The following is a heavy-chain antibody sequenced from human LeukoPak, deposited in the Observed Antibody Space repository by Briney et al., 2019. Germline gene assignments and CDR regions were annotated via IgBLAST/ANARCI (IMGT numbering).Heavy chain of an antibody. J-gene: IGHJ4*02. Sequence: SVKVSCKASGGTFSSYAISGVRQAPGQGLEWMGRIIPILGIANYAQKFQGRVTITADKSTSTAYMELSSLRSEDTAVYYCAGNPNSGHYGSGSYYHSHWGQGTLVTVSS. CDR1: GGTFSSYA. CDR3: AGNPNSGHYGSGSYYHSH. D-gene: IGHD3-10*01. CDR2: IIPILGIA. V-gene: IGHV1-69*04.